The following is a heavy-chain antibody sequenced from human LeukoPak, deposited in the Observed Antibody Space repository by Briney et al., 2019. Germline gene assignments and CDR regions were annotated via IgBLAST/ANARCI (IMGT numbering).Heavy chain of an antibody. Sequence: SETLSLTCTVSGYSISSGYYWGCIRQPPGKGLEWIGSFDQSGSTYYNPSLKSRVTISVDTSKNQFSLKLSSVTAADTAVYYCARGKPSYGSGTFYRPLEPNYMDVWGKGTTVTISS. CDR3: ARGKPSYGSGTFYRPLEPNYMDV. CDR2: FDQSGST. V-gene: IGHV4-38-2*02. J-gene: IGHJ6*03. CDR1: GYSISSGYY. D-gene: IGHD3-10*01.